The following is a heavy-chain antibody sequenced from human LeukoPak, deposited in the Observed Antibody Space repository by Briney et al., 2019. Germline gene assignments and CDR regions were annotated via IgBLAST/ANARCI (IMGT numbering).Heavy chain of an antibody. Sequence: GGSLRLSCAASGFTFNSYSMNWVRQAPGKGLEWVSRINSDGSSTSYADSVKGRFTISRDNAKNTLYLQMNSLRAEDTAVYYCAKAPRYSSSPYWGQGTLVTVSS. CDR1: GFTFNSYS. CDR3: AKAPRYSSSPY. V-gene: IGHV3-74*01. D-gene: IGHD6-6*01. CDR2: INSDGSST. J-gene: IGHJ4*02.